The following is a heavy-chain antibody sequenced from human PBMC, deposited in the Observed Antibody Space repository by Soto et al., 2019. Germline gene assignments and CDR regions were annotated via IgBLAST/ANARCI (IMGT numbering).Heavy chain of an antibody. CDR2: VYHSGST. Sequence: QVQLQESGPGLVKPSGTLSLTCAVSGGSISSSNWWSCVRQPPGKGLERIGEVYHSGSTNCNQSHKIRGTISVDKSNNQFSLTLSSVSAADTAVYYCSRGVEDSSSWYVSYDYWGQGTLVTVSS. CDR3: SRGVEDSSSWYVSYDY. D-gene: IGHD6-13*01. J-gene: IGHJ4*02. CDR1: GGSISSSNW. V-gene: IGHV4-4*02.